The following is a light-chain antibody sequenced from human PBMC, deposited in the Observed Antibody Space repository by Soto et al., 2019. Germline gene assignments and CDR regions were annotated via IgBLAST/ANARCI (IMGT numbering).Light chain of an antibody. CDR3: QQRSNWPPRYT. J-gene: IGKJ2*01. CDR2: EAS. V-gene: IGKV3-11*01. Sequence: EIVLTQSPATLSLSPGERATLSCRASQSVSRFFAWYQQKPGQAPRLLIYEASIRATGIPARFSGSGSGTDFTLTISSLDPEDFAVYYCQQRSNWPPRYTFGQGTKLEIK. CDR1: QSVSRF.